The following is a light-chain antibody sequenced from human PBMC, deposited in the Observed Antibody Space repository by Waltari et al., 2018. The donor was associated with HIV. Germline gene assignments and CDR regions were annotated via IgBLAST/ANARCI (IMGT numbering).Light chain of an antibody. CDR3: CSYTGTGVL. V-gene: IGLV2-23*02. CDR2: EVT. J-gene: IGLJ2*01. Sequence: QSALTQPASGSGSPGQSITISCTGTSSDVGAYNLVSWYQQHPGTAPKLMIFEVTKRPAGVSDRFSGSRSGNTASLTISGLQAEDEGDYYCCSYTGTGVLFGRGTKLTVL. CDR1: SSDVGAYNL.